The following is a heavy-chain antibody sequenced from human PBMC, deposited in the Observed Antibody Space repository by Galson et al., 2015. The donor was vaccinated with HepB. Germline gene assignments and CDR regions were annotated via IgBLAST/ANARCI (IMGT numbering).Heavy chain of an antibody. CDR1: GYTFTGYY. CDR3: ARDPVAEWRDMDAFDI. CDR2: INPNSGGT. J-gene: IGHJ3*02. Sequence: SVKVSCKTSGYTFTGYYMHWVRQAPGQGLEWMGRINPNSGGTNYAQKFQGRVTMTRDTSISTVYMELSRLRSDDTAVYYCARDPVAEWRDMDAFDIWGQGTMVTVSS. D-gene: IGHD3-3*01. V-gene: IGHV1-2*06.